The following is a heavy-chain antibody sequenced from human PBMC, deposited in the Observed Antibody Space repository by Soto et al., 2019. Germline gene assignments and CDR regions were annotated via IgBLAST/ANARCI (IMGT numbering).Heavy chain of an antibody. Sequence: SETLSLTCTVSGGSISSSSYYWGWIRQPPGKGLEWIGSIYYSGSTYYNPSLKSRVTISVDTSKNQFSLKLSSVTAADTAVYYCARLGQWLVRAGPYGMDVWGQGTTVTVSS. CDR2: IYYSGST. D-gene: IGHD6-19*01. J-gene: IGHJ6*02. V-gene: IGHV4-39*01. CDR1: GGSISSSSYY. CDR3: ARLGQWLVRAGPYGMDV.